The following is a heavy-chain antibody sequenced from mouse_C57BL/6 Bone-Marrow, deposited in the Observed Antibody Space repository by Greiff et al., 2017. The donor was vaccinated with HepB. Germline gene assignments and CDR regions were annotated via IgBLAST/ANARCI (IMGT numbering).Heavy chain of an antibody. CDR3: ARVGIDWAWFAY. V-gene: IGHV1-69*01. CDR2: IDPSDSYT. J-gene: IGHJ3*01. D-gene: IGHD4-1*01. CDR1: GYNFTSYW. Sequence: VQLHQPGAELVMPGDSVKLSCKTSGYNFTSYWMHWVKQRPGQGLEWIGKIDPSDSYTNYKQKFKGKSTLTVDKSSSTAYMQRSSLTSEDSAVYYCARVGIDWAWFAYWGQGTLVTVSA.